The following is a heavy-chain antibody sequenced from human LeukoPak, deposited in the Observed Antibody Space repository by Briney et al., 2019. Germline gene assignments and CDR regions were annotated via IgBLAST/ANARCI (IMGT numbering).Heavy chain of an antibody. CDR3: ARLLPGIAAAGTGSDY. Sequence: SETLSLTCTVSGGSISSYYWSWIRQPAGKGLEWIGRIYTSGSTNYNPSLKSRVTMSVDTSKNQFSLKLNSVTAADTAVYYCARLLPGIAAAGTGSDYWGQGTLVTVSS. V-gene: IGHV4-4*07. CDR2: IYTSGST. D-gene: IGHD6-13*01. CDR1: GGSISSYY. J-gene: IGHJ4*02.